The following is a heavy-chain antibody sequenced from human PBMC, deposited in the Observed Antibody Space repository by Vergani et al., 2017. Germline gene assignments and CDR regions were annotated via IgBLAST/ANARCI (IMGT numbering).Heavy chain of an antibody. D-gene: IGHD3-3*01. J-gene: IGHJ6*02. Sequence: QVQLVQSGAEVKKPGASVKVSCKASGYTFTSYGISWVRQAPGQGLEWMGWISAYNGNTNYAQKLQGRVTMTTDTSTSPAYRELRSLRSDDTAVYYCARDRGYDFWSGYFEGDYYYYGMDVWGQGTTVTVSS. CDR3: ARDRGYDFWSGYFEGDYYYYGMDV. CDR1: GYTFTSYG. CDR2: ISAYNGNT. V-gene: IGHV1-18*01.